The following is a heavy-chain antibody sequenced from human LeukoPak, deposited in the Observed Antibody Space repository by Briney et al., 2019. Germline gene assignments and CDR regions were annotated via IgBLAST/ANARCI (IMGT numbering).Heavy chain of an antibody. CDR1: GFTFSNAW. D-gene: IGHD6-13*01. Sequence: PGGSLRLSCAASGFTFSNAWMTWVRQAPGKGLEWVGRIKSKTDGGTTDYAAPVKGRFTLSRDDSKNTLYLQMNSLKIEDTALYYCTTLHITAPRRNIPWGQGTLVTVSS. V-gene: IGHV3-15*01. J-gene: IGHJ5*02. CDR2: IKSKTDGGTT. CDR3: TTLHITAPRRNIP.